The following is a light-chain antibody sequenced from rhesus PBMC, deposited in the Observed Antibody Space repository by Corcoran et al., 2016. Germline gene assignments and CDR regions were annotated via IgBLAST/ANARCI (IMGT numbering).Light chain of an antibody. Sequence: DIQVTQSPSSLSASVGDRVTITCQASQDITHNLAWYQLTPGKVPKLLIFAAYTLHSGGPSRFSGIGSGTEFTRTINSLQPEEFATYYGQPGSGITFGGGTKVEIK. CDR3: QPGSGIT. CDR2: AAY. J-gene: IGKJ4*01. CDR1: QDITHN. V-gene: IGKV1S17*01.